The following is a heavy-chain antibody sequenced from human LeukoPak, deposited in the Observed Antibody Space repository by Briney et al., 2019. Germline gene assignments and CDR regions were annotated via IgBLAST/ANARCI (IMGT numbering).Heavy chain of an antibody. V-gene: IGHV1-2*02. Sequence: ASVKVSCKAFGYTFTSNYMHWVRQAPGQGLEWMRWINPNSGGTNYAQKFQGRVTMTRDTSISTAYMELSRLRSDDTAVYYCARVYYDILTGARYFDYWGQGTLVTVSS. CDR3: ARVYYDILTGARYFDY. CDR1: GYTFTSNY. D-gene: IGHD3-9*01. J-gene: IGHJ4*02. CDR2: INPNSGGT.